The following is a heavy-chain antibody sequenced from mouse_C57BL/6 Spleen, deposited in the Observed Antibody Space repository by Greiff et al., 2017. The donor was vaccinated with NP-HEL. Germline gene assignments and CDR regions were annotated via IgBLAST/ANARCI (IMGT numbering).Heavy chain of an antibody. CDR3: ARRIYYDYDVITY. CDR1: GYTFTSYW. D-gene: IGHD2-4*01. Sequence: QVQLQQPGAELVKPGASVKLSCKASGYTFTSYWMHWVKQRPGQGLEWIGMIHPNSGSTNYNEKFKSKATLTVDKSSSTAYMQLSSLTSEDSAVYYCARRIYYDYDVITYWGQGTTLTVSS. V-gene: IGHV1-64*01. J-gene: IGHJ2*01. CDR2: IHPNSGST.